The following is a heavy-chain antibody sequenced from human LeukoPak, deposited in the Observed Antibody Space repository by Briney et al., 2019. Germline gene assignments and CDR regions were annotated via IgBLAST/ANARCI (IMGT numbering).Heavy chain of an antibody. CDR3: ARGRYRTVTIPPLGLYEGMDV. J-gene: IGHJ6*02. D-gene: IGHD3-16*01. CDR1: GFTFSSYI. CDR2: IKGSAEAT. Sequence: PGGSLRLSCEASGFTFSSYIMTWVRQAPGKGLEWVSTIKGSAEATFYADSVKGRFTISRDNSKNTLYLQMNSLRAEDTAVYYCARGRYRTVTIPPLGLYEGMDVWGQGTTVTVSS. V-gene: IGHV3-23*01.